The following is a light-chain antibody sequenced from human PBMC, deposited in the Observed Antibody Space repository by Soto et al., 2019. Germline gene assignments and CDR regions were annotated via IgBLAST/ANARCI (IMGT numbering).Light chain of an antibody. J-gene: IGKJ1*01. CDR1: QSTSSW. Sequence: DILMTQSPSTLSASVGETVTLTCRASQSTSSWVAWYQQRPGKPPKLVIYGASTLERGVPSRFSGSGSGTEFTLTISSLQPDDFGTYYCQQYNGYSRTFGQGTKVDIK. CDR2: GAS. V-gene: IGKV1-5*03. CDR3: QQYNGYSRT.